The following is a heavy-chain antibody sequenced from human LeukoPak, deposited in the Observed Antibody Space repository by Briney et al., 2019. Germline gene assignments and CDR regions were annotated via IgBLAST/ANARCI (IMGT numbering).Heavy chain of an antibody. J-gene: IGHJ3*02. CDR1: GFTFSSYA. D-gene: IGHD1-26*01. Sequence: PGGSLRLSCAASGFTFSSYAMSWVRQAPGKGLEWVLSITGSGGSTYYADSVKGRFTISRDNSKNTLYVQMNSLRAEDTDVYYCAKLRGRYYKDAFDIWGQGTMVTVSS. V-gene: IGHV3-23*01. CDR3: AKLRGRYYKDAFDI. CDR2: ITGSGGST.